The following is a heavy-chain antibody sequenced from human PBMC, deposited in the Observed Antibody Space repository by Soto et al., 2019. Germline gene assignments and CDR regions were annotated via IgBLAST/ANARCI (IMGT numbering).Heavy chain of an antibody. Sequence: SETLSLTCTVSGGSISSGGYYWSWIRQHPGKGLEWIGYIYYSGSTYYNPSLKSRVTISVDTSKNQFPLKLSSVTAADTAVYYCARRGSAMVTEGRPFDYWGQGTLVTVSS. CDR3: ARRGSAMVTEGRPFDY. J-gene: IGHJ4*02. V-gene: IGHV4-31*03. CDR1: GGSISSGGYY. CDR2: IYYSGST. D-gene: IGHD5-18*01.